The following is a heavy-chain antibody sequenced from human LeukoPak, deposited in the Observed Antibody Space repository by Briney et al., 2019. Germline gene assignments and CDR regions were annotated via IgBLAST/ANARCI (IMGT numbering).Heavy chain of an antibody. Sequence: PGGSLRLSSVAPGFTFSSYWMHWVRHAPRKGLVWVSRIKSDGSTNYADSVKGRFTISRDNDKNTVSLQMNSLRAEDTGVYFCARAPSEIGGYYPEYFRHWGQGTLVTVSS. CDR3: ARAPSEIGGYYPEYFRH. CDR2: IKSDGST. CDR1: GFTFSSYW. V-gene: IGHV3-74*01. D-gene: IGHD3-22*01. J-gene: IGHJ1*01.